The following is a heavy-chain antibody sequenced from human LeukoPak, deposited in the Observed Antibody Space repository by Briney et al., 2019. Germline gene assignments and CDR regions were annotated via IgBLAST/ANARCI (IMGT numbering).Heavy chain of an antibody. D-gene: IGHD6-13*01. V-gene: IGHV3-66*01. Sequence: GGSLRLSCAASGLTVTSNYMSWVRQAPGKGLEWVSVIYSGGGTSTYYADSVKGRFTVSRDNSKDTLYLQLNSLRAEDTAVYYCARAAAGGPFDFWGQGTLVTVSS. CDR3: ARAAAGGPFDF. J-gene: IGHJ4*02. CDR1: GLTVTSNY. CDR2: IYSGGGTST.